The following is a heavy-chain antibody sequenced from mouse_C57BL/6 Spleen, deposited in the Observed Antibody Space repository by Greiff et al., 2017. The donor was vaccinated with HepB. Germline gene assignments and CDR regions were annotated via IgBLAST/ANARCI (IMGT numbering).Heavy chain of an antibody. CDR1: GYAFSSSW. D-gene: IGHD1-1*01. J-gene: IGHJ1*03. CDR2: IYPGDGDT. V-gene: IGHV1-82*01. Sequence: VQLKQSGPELVKPGASVKISCKASGYAFSSSWMNWVKQRPGKGLEWIGRIYPGDGDTNYNGKFKGKATLTADKSSSTAYMQLSSLTSEDSAVYFCARSGYGSLYWYFDVWGTGTTVTVSS. CDR3: ARSGYGSLYWYFDV.